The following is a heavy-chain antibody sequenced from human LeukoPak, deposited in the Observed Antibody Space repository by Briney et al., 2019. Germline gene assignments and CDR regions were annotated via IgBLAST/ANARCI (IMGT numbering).Heavy chain of an antibody. CDR3: ATTQSSLYYYYYYMDV. Sequence: PGKSLTLSCAPSALTFSRYAMHWVRQAPDKGLEWVAVVSYEGSNKYYADSVKGRFTISRDNSKNTLYLQMNSLRAEDTALYYCATTQSSLYYYYYYMDVWGKGTTVTVSS. D-gene: IGHD2/OR15-2a*01. V-gene: IGHV3-30-3*01. CDR2: VSYEGSNK. CDR1: ALTFSRYA. J-gene: IGHJ6*03.